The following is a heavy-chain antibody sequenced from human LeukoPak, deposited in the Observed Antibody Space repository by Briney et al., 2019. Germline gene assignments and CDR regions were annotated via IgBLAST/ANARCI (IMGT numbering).Heavy chain of an antibody. CDR2: IKQDGSEK. CDR1: GFTFSSYW. Sequence: GGSLRLSCAASGFTFSSYWMSWVRQAPGKGLEWVANIKQDGSEKYYVDSVKGRFTISRDNAKCSLYLQMNSLRAEDTAMYYCARGVNRPNYYYYGMDVWGQGTTVTVSS. D-gene: IGHD4-11*01. J-gene: IGHJ6*02. V-gene: IGHV3-7*01. CDR3: ARGVNRPNYYYYGMDV.